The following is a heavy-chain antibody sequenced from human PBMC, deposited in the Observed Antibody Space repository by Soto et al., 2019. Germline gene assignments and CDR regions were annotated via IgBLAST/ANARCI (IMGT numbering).Heavy chain of an antibody. J-gene: IGHJ4*02. CDR3: ARDNLVRGLFGN. CDR2: TYYSGST. Sequence: PSETLSLTCTVSGGSISSDDYYWSWIRQPPGKGLEWIGYTYYSGSTDYNPSLKSRVTILVDTSKNQFSLRLSAVTAVDTAVYYCARDNLVRGLFGNWGQGTLVTVSS. V-gene: IGHV4-30-4*01. D-gene: IGHD3-10*01. CDR1: GGSISSDDYY.